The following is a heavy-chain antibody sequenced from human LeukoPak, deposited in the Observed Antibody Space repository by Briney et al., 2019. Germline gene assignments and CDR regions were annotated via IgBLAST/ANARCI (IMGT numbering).Heavy chain of an antibody. Sequence: PSETLSLTCTVSGGSISTSSYYWGWIRQPPGKGLEWIGSMYYSGSTYYNPSLLSRVTISVDTSKNQFSLRLTSVTAADTAVYYCARQGGLWLRAPFDYRGQGTLVTVSS. CDR2: MYYSGST. CDR3: ARQGGLWLRAPFDY. D-gene: IGHD5-18*01. CDR1: GGSISTSSYY. J-gene: IGHJ4*02. V-gene: IGHV4-39*01.